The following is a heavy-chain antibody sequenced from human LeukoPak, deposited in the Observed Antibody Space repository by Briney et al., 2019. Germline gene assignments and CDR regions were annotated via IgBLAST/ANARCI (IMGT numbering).Heavy chain of an antibody. J-gene: IGHJ4*02. CDR1: RVTFSNYC. Sequence: GGSLRLSCAASRVTFSNYCMSWVRQPPGKGLEWVANIYQGGSEKYYLSSVKVRFTISRDNAKNSLYLQMNSLRADDTAIYYCVRDGSGYDYWGQGTLVTVSS. CDR3: VRDGSGYDY. CDR2: IYQGGSEK. V-gene: IGHV3-7*05. D-gene: IGHD6-19*01.